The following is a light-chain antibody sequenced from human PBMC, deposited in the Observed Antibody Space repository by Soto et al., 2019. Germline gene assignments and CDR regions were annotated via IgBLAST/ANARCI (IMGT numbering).Light chain of an antibody. V-gene: IGKV3-20*01. CDR1: QTVRNNY. Sequence: ECVLTQSPGTLSLSPGERATLSCRGSQTVRNNYLAWYQQKPGQAPRLLIYDASSRATGIPDRFSGGGSGTDFTLTISRLEPEDFAVYYCQQFSSYPLTFGGGTKVDIK. CDR3: QQFSSYPLT. CDR2: DAS. J-gene: IGKJ4*01.